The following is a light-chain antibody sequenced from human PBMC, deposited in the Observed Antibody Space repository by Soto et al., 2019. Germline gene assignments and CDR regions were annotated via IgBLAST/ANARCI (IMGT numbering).Light chain of an antibody. V-gene: IGKV3-11*01. CDR3: QQRSKWPIT. CDR1: QSVSSY. J-gene: IGKJ5*01. CDR2: DAS. Sequence: IVLTHSPATLSFSPGERATLSFRASQSVSSYLAWYQQKPVQAPRLLIYDASNRATGIPARFSGSGSGTDFTLTISSLEPEDFAVYYCQQRSKWPITFGQGTRLEIK.